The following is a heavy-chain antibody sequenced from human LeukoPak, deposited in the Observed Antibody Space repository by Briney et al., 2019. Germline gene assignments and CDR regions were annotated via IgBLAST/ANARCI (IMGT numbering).Heavy chain of an antibody. V-gene: IGHV5-51*01. CDR2: IYAGDSDT. CDR3: VTAAHFDY. Sequence: GESLKISCKGSGYRFTNHWIGCVRQMPGKGLEWMAIIYAGDSDTRYSPSFQGQVTIPVDKSISTAYLQWSSLKASDTAIYYCVTAAHFDYWGQGTLVTVSS. CDR1: GYRFTNHW. J-gene: IGHJ4*02. D-gene: IGHD6-13*01.